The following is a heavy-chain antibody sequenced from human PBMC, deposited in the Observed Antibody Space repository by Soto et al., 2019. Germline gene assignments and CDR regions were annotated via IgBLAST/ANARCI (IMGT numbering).Heavy chain of an antibody. V-gene: IGHV1-45*02. CDR2: ITPFNGNT. CDR3: ASTRVNYYDSSGYFTFYY. J-gene: IGHJ4*02. CDR1: GYTFTYRY. D-gene: IGHD3-22*01. Sequence: QMQLVQSGAEVKKTGSSVKVSCKASGYTFTYRYLHWVRQAPGQALEWMGWITPFNGNTNYAQKFQDRVIITRDRSMSTAYMELSSLRSEDTAMYYCASTRVNYYDSSGYFTFYYWGQGTMVTVSS.